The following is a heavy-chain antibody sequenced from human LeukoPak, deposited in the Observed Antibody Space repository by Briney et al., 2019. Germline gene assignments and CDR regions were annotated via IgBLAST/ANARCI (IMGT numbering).Heavy chain of an antibody. CDR1: GFTFINYA. V-gene: IGHV3-23*01. D-gene: IGHD2-15*01. J-gene: IGHJ4*02. CDR3: ARYCSGGCYSGVDY. CDR2: INTDGGAT. Sequence: PGGSLRLSCAASGFTFINYAMSWVRQAPGTGLQWVSSINTDGGATYYADSVKGRFTISRDNSKNTLYLQMDTLRAEDTAVYYCARYCSGGCYSGVDYWGQGTLVTVPS.